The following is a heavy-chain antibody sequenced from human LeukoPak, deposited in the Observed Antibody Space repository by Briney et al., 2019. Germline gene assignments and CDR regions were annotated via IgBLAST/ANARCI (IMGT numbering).Heavy chain of an antibody. CDR3: ASFPAAAGTSYQDY. CDR2: MNPNSGNT. V-gene: IGHV1-8*01. Sequence: ASVKVSCKASGYTFTSYDINWVRQATGQGLEWMGWMNPNSGNTGYAQKFQGRVTTTRNTSISTAYMELSSLRSEDTAVYYCASFPAAAGTSYQDYWGQGTLVTVSS. CDR1: GYTFTSYD. D-gene: IGHD6-13*01. J-gene: IGHJ4*02.